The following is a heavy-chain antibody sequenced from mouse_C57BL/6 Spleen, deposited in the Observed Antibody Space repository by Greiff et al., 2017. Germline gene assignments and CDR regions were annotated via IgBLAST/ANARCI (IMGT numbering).Heavy chain of an antibody. J-gene: IGHJ4*01. CDR1: GYAFSSSW. Sequence: LVESGPELVKPGASVKISCKASGYAFSSSWMNWVKQRPGKGLEWIGRIYPGDGDTNYNGKFKGKATLTADKSSSTAYMQLSSLTSEDSAVYFCARSTVVATRAMDYGGQGTSVTVAS. V-gene: IGHV1-82*01. D-gene: IGHD1-1*01. CDR2: IYPGDGDT. CDR3: ARSTVVATRAMDY.